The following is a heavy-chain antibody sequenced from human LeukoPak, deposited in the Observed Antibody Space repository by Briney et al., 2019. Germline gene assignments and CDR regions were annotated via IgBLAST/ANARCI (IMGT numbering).Heavy chain of an antibody. D-gene: IGHD4-17*01. CDR1: GFTFSSYG. CDR3: AKGDYGDYVEYFQH. V-gene: IGHV3-30*18. Sequence: GGSLRLSCAASGFTFSSYGMHWVRQAPGKGLECVAVISYDGSNKYYADSVKGRFTISRDNSKNTLYLQMNSLRAEDTAVYYCAKGDYGDYVEYFQHWGQGTLVTVSS. J-gene: IGHJ1*01. CDR2: ISYDGSNK.